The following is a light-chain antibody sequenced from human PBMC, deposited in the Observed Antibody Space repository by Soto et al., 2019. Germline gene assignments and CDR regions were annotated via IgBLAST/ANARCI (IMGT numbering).Light chain of an antibody. CDR3: SSYTTSNTRQIV. V-gene: IGLV2-14*03. Sequence: QSALTQPASVSGSPGQSINISCTGTSSEVCGYNYVSWYQHHPGKAPKLIIYDVSNRPSGVSNPFSGSKSGNTASLTISGLQPEDEADYYCSSYTTSNTRQIVFGTGTKVTVL. CDR1: SSEVCGYNY. J-gene: IGLJ1*01. CDR2: DVS.